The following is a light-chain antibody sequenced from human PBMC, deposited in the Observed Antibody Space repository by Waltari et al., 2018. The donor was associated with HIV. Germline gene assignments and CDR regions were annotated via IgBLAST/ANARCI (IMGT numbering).Light chain of an antibody. CDR1: QSVLYSSNNKNY. CDR3: QQYYSTPGT. V-gene: IGKV4-1*01. J-gene: IGKJ4*01. Sequence: DIVMTQSPDSLAVSLGERATINCKSSQSVLYSSNNKNYLAWYQQKPGQPPKLLIYWASTRESGVPDRFSGSGSGTDFTLTISSLQAEDVAVYYCQQYYSTPGTFGGWTKVEIK. CDR2: WAS.